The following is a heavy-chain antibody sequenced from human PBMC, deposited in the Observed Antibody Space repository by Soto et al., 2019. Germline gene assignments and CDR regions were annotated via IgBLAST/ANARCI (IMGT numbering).Heavy chain of an antibody. J-gene: IGHJ3*02. Sequence: ASVKVSCKASGFTFTSSAVQWVRQARGQRLEWIGWIVVGSGNTNYAQKFQERVTITRDMSTSTAYMELSSLRSEDTAVYYCVGYDSSGYDLPVPAFDIWGQGTMVTVSS. CDR2: IVVGSGNT. CDR3: VGYDSSGYDLPVPAFDI. CDR1: GFTFTSSA. V-gene: IGHV1-58*01. D-gene: IGHD3-22*01.